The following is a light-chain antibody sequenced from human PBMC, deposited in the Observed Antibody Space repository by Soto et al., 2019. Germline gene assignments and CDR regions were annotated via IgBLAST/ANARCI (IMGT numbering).Light chain of an antibody. CDR1: KLGDKY. V-gene: IGLV3-1*01. Sequence: SYELTQPPSVSVSPGQTASITCSGDKLGDKYACWYQQKPGQSPVLVIYQDSKRPSGIPERFSGSNSGNTATLTISGTQAMDEADYYCQAWDSSTAVVXGGGTKLTVL. J-gene: IGLJ2*01. CDR2: QDS. CDR3: QAWDSSTAVV.